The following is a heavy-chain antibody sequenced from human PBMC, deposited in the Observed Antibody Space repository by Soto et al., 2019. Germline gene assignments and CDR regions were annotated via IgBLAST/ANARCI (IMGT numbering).Heavy chain of an antibody. V-gene: IGHV4-4*07. CDR1: GRSMISYY. CDR2: VYTGGNT. D-gene: IGHD3-3*02. CDR3: AREGNDRHFFFDS. Sequence: QLQASGPGLVKPSETLSLTCNVSGRSMISYYWSWIRQPAGKGLEWIGRVYTGGNTNYNPSLKSRVTMSVDTSKSQFSLKLASVTAADTAVYYCAREGNDRHFFFDSWGQGTLVTVSS. J-gene: IGHJ4*02.